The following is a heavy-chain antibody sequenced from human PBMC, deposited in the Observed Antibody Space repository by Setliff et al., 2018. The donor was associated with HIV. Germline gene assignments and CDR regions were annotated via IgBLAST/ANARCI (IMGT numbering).Heavy chain of an antibody. CDR3: ASRVYYYDSSGYLREEGFDP. D-gene: IGHD3-22*01. Sequence: SETLSLTCSVSGYSLSSASYWGWIRQSPEKGLEWIGSISLSGSTYYNPSLQSRVTISIDMSKNHFSLNLKSVTAADAAVYYCASRVYYYDSSGYLREEGFDPWGQGTLVTVSS. CDR1: GYSLSSASY. V-gene: IGHV4-38-2*02. CDR2: ISLSGST. J-gene: IGHJ5*02.